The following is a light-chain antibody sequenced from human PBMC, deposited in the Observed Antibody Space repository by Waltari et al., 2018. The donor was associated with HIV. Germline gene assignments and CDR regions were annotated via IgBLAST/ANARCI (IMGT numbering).Light chain of an antibody. Sequence: QSALTQPASVSGSPGQSITISCTGTNSDVGSYNLVSWYQQHPGKAPKPMIYEVTKRPSGVSYRFSGSKSGSTASRTSSGLQAEDEADYYCNSYATGSALVFGGGTKLTVL. V-gene: IGLV2-23*02. J-gene: IGLJ3*02. CDR3: NSYATGSALV. CDR1: NSDVGSYNL. CDR2: EVT.